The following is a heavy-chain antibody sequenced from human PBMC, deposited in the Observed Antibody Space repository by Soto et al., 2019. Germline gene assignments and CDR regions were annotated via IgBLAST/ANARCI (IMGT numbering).Heavy chain of an antibody. Sequence: QVQLVESGGGVVQPGRSLRLSCAASGFTFSSYGMHWVRQAPGKGLEWVAVISYDGSNKYYADSVKGRFTISRDNSKNTLYLQMNSLRAEDTAVYYCAKDRGYSYGYYSTYYFDYWGQGTLVTVSS. CDR2: ISYDGSNK. V-gene: IGHV3-30*18. D-gene: IGHD5-18*01. CDR1: GFTFSSYG. J-gene: IGHJ4*02. CDR3: AKDRGYSYGYYSTYYFDY.